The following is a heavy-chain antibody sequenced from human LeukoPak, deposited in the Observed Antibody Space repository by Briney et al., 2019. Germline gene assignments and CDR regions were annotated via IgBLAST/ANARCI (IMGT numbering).Heavy chain of an antibody. D-gene: IGHD3-22*01. CDR1: GFTFRSYA. V-gene: IGHV3-30-3*01. J-gene: IGHJ4*02. Sequence: AGGSLRLSCAASGFTFRSYAVHWVRQAPGKGLEWVAGISYDASNKYYADSVKGRFTISRDNSKNTLSLQMNSLRAEVTAVYYCARDPYDSSGYPMGYWGQGTLVTVSS. CDR3: ARDPYDSSGYPMGY. CDR2: ISYDASNK.